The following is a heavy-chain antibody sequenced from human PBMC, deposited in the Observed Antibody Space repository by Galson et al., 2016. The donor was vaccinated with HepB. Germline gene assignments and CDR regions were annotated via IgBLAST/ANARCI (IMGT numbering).Heavy chain of an antibody. V-gene: IGHV4-59*01. J-gene: IGHJ6*02. CDR3: ARSRYRLDV. Sequence: LSLTCAVSGGSISPYYWSWIRQPPGKGLEWIGYIYYSGNTNYHPSLKSRVTISVDTSKNQFSLRLTSVTAADTAVYYCARSRYRLDVWGRGTTVTVSS. CDR1: GGSISPYY. CDR2: IYYSGNT.